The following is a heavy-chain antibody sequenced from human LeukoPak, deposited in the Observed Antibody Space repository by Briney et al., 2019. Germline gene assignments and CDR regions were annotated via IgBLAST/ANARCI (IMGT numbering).Heavy chain of an antibody. D-gene: IGHD6-19*01. J-gene: IGHJ5*02. Sequence: GSVKVSCMASQYTFSAYNIHWVLPAPGQGLEWMGWINPNTGDTNSAQIFQGTVTMTRDTSINTAYMELSRLRSEDTAVYYCARDASGWFNWFDPWGQGTQVTVSS. V-gene: IGHV1-2*02. CDR3: ARDASGWFNWFDP. CDR2: INPNTGDT. CDR1: QYTFSAYN.